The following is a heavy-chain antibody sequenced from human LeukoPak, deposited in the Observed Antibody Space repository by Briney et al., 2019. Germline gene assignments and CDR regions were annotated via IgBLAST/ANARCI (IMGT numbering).Heavy chain of an antibody. CDR1: GFTFSSYA. J-gene: IGHJ4*02. Sequence: QPGGSLRLSCAASGFTFSSYAMSWVRQAPGKGLEWVSGISGSGGTTYYADSVKGRFTISRDNSKNTLYLQMDILRAEDTAVYYCAKDVWDIVVGVDYWGQGTLVTVSS. D-gene: IGHD2-2*01. CDR2: ISGSGGTT. V-gene: IGHV3-23*01. CDR3: AKDVWDIVVGVDY.